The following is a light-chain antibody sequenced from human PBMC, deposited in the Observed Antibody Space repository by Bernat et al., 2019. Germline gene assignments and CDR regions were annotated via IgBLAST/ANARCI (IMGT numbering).Light chain of an antibody. V-gene: IGLV2-14*03. CDR1: NTDIGNYNY. CDR2: DIS. CDR3: SSYSTGRTLV. J-gene: IGLJ3*02. Sequence: QSALTQPASVSGSPGQSITISCTGTNTDIGNYNYVSWYQQHPGKAPKLILYDISNRSSGVSNRFSGPKSANTASLTISRLQPEDEADYYCSSYSTGRTLVFGGGTKVSVL.